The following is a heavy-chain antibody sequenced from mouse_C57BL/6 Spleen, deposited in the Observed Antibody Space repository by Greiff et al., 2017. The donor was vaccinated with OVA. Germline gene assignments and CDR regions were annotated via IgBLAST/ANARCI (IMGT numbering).Heavy chain of an antibody. CDR3: ASRIYDNAMDY. V-gene: IGHV1-26*01. D-gene: IGHD2-12*01. Sequence: EVQLQQSGPELVKPGASVKISCKASGYTFTDYYMNWVKQSHGKSLEWIGDINPYNGGTSYNQKFKGKATLTVDKSSSTAYMELRSLTSADYAGYYCASRIYDNAMDYWGQGTSVTVSS. CDR1: GYTFTDYY. CDR2: INPYNGGT. J-gene: IGHJ4*01.